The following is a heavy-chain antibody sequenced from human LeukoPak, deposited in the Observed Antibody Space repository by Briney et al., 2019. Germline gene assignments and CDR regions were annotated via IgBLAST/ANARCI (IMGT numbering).Heavy chain of an antibody. J-gene: IGHJ4*02. D-gene: IGHD2-2*01. CDR3: ASAGTIVVVPAATSFDY. CDR1: GGTFISYT. Sequence: SVKVSCKASGGTFISYTISWLRHAHGQGLELIRWIIPIFGTANYAQKFQGRVTITTDESTSTAYMELSSLRSEDTAVYYCASAGTIVVVPAATSFDYWGQGTLVTVSS. V-gene: IGHV1-69*05. CDR2: IIPIFGTA.